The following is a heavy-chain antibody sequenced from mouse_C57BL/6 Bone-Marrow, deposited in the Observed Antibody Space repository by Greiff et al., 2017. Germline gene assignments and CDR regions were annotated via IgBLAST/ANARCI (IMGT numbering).Heavy chain of an antibody. CDR3: AIHGGSSFDY. V-gene: IGHV5-6*01. Sequence: VMLVESGGDLVKPGGSLKLSCAASGFTFSSYGMSWVRQTPDKRLEWVATISSGGIYPYYPASVKGRFTISSYTAQNTLYLQMSRLKAEDTAMYYCAIHGGSSFDYWGQGTTLTVSS. D-gene: IGHD1-1*01. CDR2: ISSGGIYP. CDR1: GFTFSSYG. J-gene: IGHJ2*01.